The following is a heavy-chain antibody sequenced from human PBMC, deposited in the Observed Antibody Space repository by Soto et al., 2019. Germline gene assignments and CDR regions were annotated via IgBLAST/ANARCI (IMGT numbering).Heavy chain of an antibody. CDR1: GYSISTGYS. D-gene: IGHD5-18*01. V-gene: IGHV4-38-2*01. J-gene: IGHJ4*02. CDR3: ARGRGYSYGYTFDY. CDR2: XYXXGXX. Sequence: PSETLSLTCAVSGYSISTGYSWAWIRQPPGKGLEXVGXXYXXGXXXXXPXXXRRVTISVDPSKTHSSLTLTSVTAADTAVYYCARGRGYSYGYTFDYWGQGTLVTASS.